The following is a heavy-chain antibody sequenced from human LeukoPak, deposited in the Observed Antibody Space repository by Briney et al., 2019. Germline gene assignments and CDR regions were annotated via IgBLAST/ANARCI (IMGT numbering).Heavy chain of an antibody. CDR1: GYTFTSYD. Sequence: ASVKVSCKASGYTFTSYDINWVRQAPGQGLEWMGWMNPNSGNTGYAQKFQGRVTMTRNTSISTAYMELSSLRSEDTAVYYCARGQGSSWLRGWFDPWGQGTLVTVSS. CDR2: MNPNSGNT. V-gene: IGHV1-8*01. D-gene: IGHD6-13*01. CDR3: ARGQGSSWLRGWFDP. J-gene: IGHJ5*02.